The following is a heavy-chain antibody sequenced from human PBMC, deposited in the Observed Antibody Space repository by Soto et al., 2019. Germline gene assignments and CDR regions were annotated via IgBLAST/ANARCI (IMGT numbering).Heavy chain of an antibody. V-gene: IGHV3-15*07. CDR1: GFSFSNAW. CDR3: AYYRDSSSYRDEYYFDY. J-gene: IGHJ4*02. D-gene: IGHD3-22*01. Sequence: EVQLVESGGGLVKPGGSLRLSCAASGFSFSNAWMKWVRQAPGKGLEWVGRIKSEANGGTTDHAAAVKGRFIISRDDSKNMLFLQMDSLITEDSAVYYCAYYRDSSSYRDEYYFDYWGQGTLVTVSS. CDR2: IKSEANGGTT.